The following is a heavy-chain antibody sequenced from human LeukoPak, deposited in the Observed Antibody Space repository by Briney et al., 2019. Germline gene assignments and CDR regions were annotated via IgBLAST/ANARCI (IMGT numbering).Heavy chain of an antibody. D-gene: IGHD3-22*01. Sequence: PGGSLRLSCAASGFTFSSYSMNWVRQAPGKGLEWVSSISSSSYIYYADSVKGRFTISRDNAKNSLYLQMNSLRAEDTAVYYCARSGGDYYDSLSDYWGQGTLVTVSS. CDR3: ARSGGDYYDSLSDY. V-gene: IGHV3-21*01. J-gene: IGHJ4*02. CDR1: GFTFSSYS. CDR2: ISSSSYI.